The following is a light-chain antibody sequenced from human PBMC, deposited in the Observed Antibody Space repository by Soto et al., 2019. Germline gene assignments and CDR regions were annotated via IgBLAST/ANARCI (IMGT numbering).Light chain of an antibody. J-gene: IGKJ4*01. V-gene: IGKV3-15*01. CDR2: DTS. Sequence: EIVMTQSPATLSVSPGEGATLSCRASQGIGSTLAWYQQKPGQTPRLLIYDTSIRATGVPARFRGSASGTEFPLPTTGLQSEDFAVFYCHHYANGPLPSGGGTRVESK. CDR1: QGIGST. CDR3: HHYANGPLP.